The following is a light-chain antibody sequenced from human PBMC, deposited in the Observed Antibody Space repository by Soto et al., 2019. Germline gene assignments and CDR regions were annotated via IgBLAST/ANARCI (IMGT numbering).Light chain of an antibody. J-gene: IGLJ2*01. V-gene: IGLV2-14*03. Sequence: QSALTQPASVSGSPGQPITISCTGTSSDVGGYNYVSWYQQHPGRAPKLIISDVFTRPSGVSDRFSGSKSGNTASLTISGLRTEDEADYYCSSYTNRNVPVFGGGTKLTVL. CDR1: SSDVGGYNY. CDR3: SSYTNRNVPV. CDR2: DVF.